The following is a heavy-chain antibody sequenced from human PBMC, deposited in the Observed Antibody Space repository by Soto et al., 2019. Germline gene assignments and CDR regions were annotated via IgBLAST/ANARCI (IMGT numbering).Heavy chain of an antibody. D-gene: IGHD3-22*01. CDR2: IYTSGST. CDR3: ARALYYYDSSGYHDYFDY. V-gene: IGHV4-4*07. CDR1: GGSISSYY. J-gene: IGHJ4*02. Sequence: LSLTCTVSGGSISSYYWSWIRQPAGKGLEWIGRIYTSGSTNYNPSLKSRVTMSVDTSKNQFSLKLSSVTAADTAVYYCARALYYYDSSGYHDYFDYWGQGTLVTVYS.